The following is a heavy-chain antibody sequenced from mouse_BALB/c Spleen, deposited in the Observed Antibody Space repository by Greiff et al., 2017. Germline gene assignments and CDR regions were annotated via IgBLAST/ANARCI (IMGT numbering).Heavy chain of an antibody. V-gene: IGHV1-37*01. CDR3: GRPRGRYEDAMDY. CDR1: GYSFTGYF. Sequence: EVQRVESGPELVKPGASVKISCKASGYSFTGYFMNWVKQSHGKSLEWIGRINPYNGDTFYNQKFKGKATLTVDKSSSTAHMELLSLTSEDSAVYYCGRPRGRYEDAMDYWGQGTSVTVSS. CDR2: INPYNGDT. D-gene: IGHD2-14*01. J-gene: IGHJ4*01.